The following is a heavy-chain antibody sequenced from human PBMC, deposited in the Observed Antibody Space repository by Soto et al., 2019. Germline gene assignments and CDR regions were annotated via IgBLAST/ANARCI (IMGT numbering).Heavy chain of an antibody. CDR3: AKNYGNAFDI. D-gene: IGHD3-10*01. CDR1: GGSFSGYY. J-gene: IGHJ3*02. V-gene: IGHV4-34*01. Sequence: SETLSLTCAVHGGSFSGYYWDWIRQPPGKGLEWIGEVNHGGTSNYNPSLKSRAIISVDTSKNQFSLKLSSVTAADTAVYYCAKNYGNAFDIWGQGTMVTVSS. CDR2: VNHGGTS.